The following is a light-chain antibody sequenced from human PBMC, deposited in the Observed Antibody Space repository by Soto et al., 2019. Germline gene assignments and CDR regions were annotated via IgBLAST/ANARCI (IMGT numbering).Light chain of an antibody. CDR3: SSYTSTSTPCV. J-gene: IGLJ1*01. CDR2: EVS. Sequence: QSVLTQPASVSGSPGQSITISCTGTSSDVGGYNYVSWYQLHPGKAPKLIIYEVSHRPSGASNHFSGYKSGNTAYLTISGLQADDEADYYCSSYTSTSTPCVFGTGTNGTVL. V-gene: IGLV2-14*01. CDR1: SSDVGGYNY.